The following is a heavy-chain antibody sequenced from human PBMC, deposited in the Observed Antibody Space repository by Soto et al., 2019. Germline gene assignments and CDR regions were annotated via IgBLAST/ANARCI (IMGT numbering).Heavy chain of an antibody. Sequence: ASVKVSCKASGYTFTGYYMHWVRQAPGQGLEWMGWINPNSGGTNYAQKFQGRVTMTRDTSISTAYMELSRLRSDGTAVYYCARALGYSGYDLGYWGQETLVTVSS. J-gene: IGHJ4*02. D-gene: IGHD5-12*01. CDR2: INPNSGGT. V-gene: IGHV1-2*02. CDR3: ARALGYSGYDLGY. CDR1: GYTFTGYY.